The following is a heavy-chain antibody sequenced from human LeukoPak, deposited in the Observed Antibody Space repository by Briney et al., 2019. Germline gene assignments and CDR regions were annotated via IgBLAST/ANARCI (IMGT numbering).Heavy chain of an antibody. CDR2: IGTTGDT. D-gene: IGHD4-17*01. V-gene: IGHV3-13*01. J-gene: IGHJ4*02. CDR3: AKEIWPTVTIPGRTYFDY. CDR1: GFTFSSYD. Sequence: GGSLRLSCAASGFTFSSYDMHWVRQATGRGLEWVSAIGTTGDTYYPGSVKGRFTISRENAKNSLYLQMNSLRAGDTAVYYCAKEIWPTVTIPGRTYFDYWGQGTLVTVSS.